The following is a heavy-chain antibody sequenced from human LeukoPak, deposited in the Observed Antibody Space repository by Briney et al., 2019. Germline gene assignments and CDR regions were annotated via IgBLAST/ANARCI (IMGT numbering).Heavy chain of an antibody. D-gene: IGHD4-11*01. V-gene: IGHV3-74*01. Sequence: LGGSLRLSCAASGFTFSGYWMHWVRQAPGKGLVWVSRINTDGSSTNYADSVKGRFTISRDNAKNTLYLQMNSLRAEDTAVYYCAKAPYSNLDFEYWGQGTLVTVSS. CDR1: GFTFSGYW. CDR2: INTDGSST. J-gene: IGHJ4*02. CDR3: AKAPYSNLDFEY.